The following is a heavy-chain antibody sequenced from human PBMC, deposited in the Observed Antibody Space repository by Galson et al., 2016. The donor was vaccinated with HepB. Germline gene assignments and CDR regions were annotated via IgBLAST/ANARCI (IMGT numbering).Heavy chain of an antibody. CDR2: IDGSGHTT. Sequence: GFRFSNEAVSWVGQAAGKGMEWVAGIDGSGHTTYYVDSVKGRFTISRDNSKNTLYLQMNSMRVDDTAIYYCGKGVGPPACLDYWGQGTLVTVSS. CDR3: GKGVGPPACLDY. J-gene: IGHJ4*02. CDR1: GFRFSNEA. D-gene: IGHD1-26*01. V-gene: IGHV3-23*01.